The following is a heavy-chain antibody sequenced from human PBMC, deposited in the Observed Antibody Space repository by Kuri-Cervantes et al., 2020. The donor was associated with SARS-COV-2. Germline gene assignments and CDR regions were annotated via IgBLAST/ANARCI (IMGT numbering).Heavy chain of an antibody. CDR2: IIPIFGTA. CDR1: GGTFSSYA. CDR3: AGSRWLQLDYYYYYGMDV. Sequence: SVKVSCKASGGTFSSYAISWVRQAPGQGLEWMGGIIPIFGTANYAQKFQGRVTITADKSTSTAYMELSSLRFEDTAVYYCAGSRWLQLDYYYYYGMDVWGQGTTVTVSS. J-gene: IGHJ6*02. D-gene: IGHD5-24*01. V-gene: IGHV1-69*06.